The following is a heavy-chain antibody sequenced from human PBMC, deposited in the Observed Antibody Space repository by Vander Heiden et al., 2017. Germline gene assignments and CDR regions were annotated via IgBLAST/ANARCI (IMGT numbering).Heavy chain of an antibody. J-gene: IGHJ6*02. Sequence: QVQLQESGPGLVKPSGALSLTSAASGGPICSSHRCGWVRQPPGKGLEWSGEIYHSGSTNSNPSLKSRVTISVDKSKNQFSLKLSSVTAADTAVYYCARDPLHTHSYYVRNPGGMDVWGQGTTVTVSS. CDR2: IYHSGST. D-gene: IGHD3-16*01. CDR3: ARDPLHTHSYYVRNPGGMDV. CDR1: GGPICSSHR. V-gene: IGHV4-4*02.